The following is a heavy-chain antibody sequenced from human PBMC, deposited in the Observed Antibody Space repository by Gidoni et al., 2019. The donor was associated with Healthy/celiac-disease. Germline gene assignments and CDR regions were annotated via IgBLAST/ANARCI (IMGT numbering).Heavy chain of an antibody. D-gene: IGHD3-3*01. CDR1: GGSISSYY. V-gene: IGHV4-59*01. CDR3: ASGGWSGPNFDY. Sequence: QVQLQESGPGLVKPSETLSLTCTVSGGSISSYYWSWIRQPPGKGLEWIGYIYYSGSTNYNPSLKSRVTISVDTSKNQFSLKLSSVTAADTAVYYCASGGWSGPNFDYWGQGTLVTVSS. J-gene: IGHJ4*02. CDR2: IYYSGST.